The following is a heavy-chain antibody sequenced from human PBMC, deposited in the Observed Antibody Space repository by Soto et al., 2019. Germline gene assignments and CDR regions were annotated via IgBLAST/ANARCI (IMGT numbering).Heavy chain of an antibody. D-gene: IGHD2-2*01. CDR3: AKDLSFVVVVPAAMFDY. J-gene: IGHJ4*02. Sequence: EVQLLESGGGLVQPGGSLGLSCAASGFTFSSYAMSWVRQAPGKGLEWVSAISGSGGSTYYADSVKGRFTISRDNSKNTLYLQMNSLRAEDTAVYYCAKDLSFVVVVPAAMFDYWGQGTLVTVSS. CDR2: ISGSGGST. CDR1: GFTFSSYA. V-gene: IGHV3-23*01.